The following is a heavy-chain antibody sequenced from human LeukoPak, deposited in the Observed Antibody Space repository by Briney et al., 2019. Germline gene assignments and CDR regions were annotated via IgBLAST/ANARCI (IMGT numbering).Heavy chain of an antibody. D-gene: IGHD1-14*01. V-gene: IGHV3-23*01. CDR2: ISSGDAHT. CDR3: ARFTGGNFDS. Sequence: GGSLRLSCAASGFTFSTYGMSWVRQTPGKGLEWVSAISSGDAHTYSADSVKGRFTISRDNSKNTLYLQMNSLRAEDTAVYCCARFTGGNFDSWGQGTLVTVSS. J-gene: IGHJ4*02. CDR1: GFTFSTYG.